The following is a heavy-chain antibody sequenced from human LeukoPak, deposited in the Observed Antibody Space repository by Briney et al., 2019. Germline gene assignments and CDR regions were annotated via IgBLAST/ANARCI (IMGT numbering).Heavy chain of an antibody. J-gene: IGHJ5*02. CDR3: ARVPHLGDCSSTSCPNWFDP. V-gene: IGHV3-66*01. CDR1: GFAVSRKY. Sequence: PGGSLRLSCAASGFAVSRKYMSWVRQAPGKGLEWVSVIYGGGSTYYADSVKGRFTISRDNSKNTLFLQMNSLRAEDTAVYYCARVPHLGDCSSTSCPNWFDPWGQGTLVTVSS. D-gene: IGHD2-2*01. CDR2: IYGGGST.